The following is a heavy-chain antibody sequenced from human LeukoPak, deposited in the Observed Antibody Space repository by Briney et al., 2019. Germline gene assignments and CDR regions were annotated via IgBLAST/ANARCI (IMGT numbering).Heavy chain of an antibody. V-gene: IGHV1-3*01. CDR2: INAGNGNT. CDR1: GYTFTIYA. J-gene: IGHJ6*02. Sequence: ASVKVSCKASGYTFTIYAMHWVRQAPGQRLEWMGWINAGNGNTKYSQKFQGRVTITRDTSASTAYMELSSLRSEDTAVYYCARSWYSYYYYGMDVWGQGTTVTVSS. CDR3: ARSWYSYYYYGMDV. D-gene: IGHD6-13*01.